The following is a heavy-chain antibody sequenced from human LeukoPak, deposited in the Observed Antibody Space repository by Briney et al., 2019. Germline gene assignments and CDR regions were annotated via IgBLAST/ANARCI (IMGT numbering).Heavy chain of an antibody. CDR1: GYTFTTYG. CDR2: FNPYNGNT. Sequence: GASVRVSCKASGYTFTTYGISWVRQAPGQGLECMGWFNPYNGNTNYAQKLQGRVTMTTDTSTSTAYMELRSLRSDDTAVYYCARELYGRFEYWGQGTLVTVSS. CDR3: ARELYGRFEY. J-gene: IGHJ4*02. D-gene: IGHD2-2*02. V-gene: IGHV1-18*01.